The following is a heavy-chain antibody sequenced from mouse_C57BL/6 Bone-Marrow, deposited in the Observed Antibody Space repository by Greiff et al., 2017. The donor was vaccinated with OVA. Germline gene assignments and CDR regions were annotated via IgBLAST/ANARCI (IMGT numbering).Heavy chain of an antibody. V-gene: IGHV1-26*01. CDR2: INPNNGGT. CDR1: GYTFTDYY. J-gene: IGHJ2*01. D-gene: IGHD2-4*01. Sequence: EVQLQQSGPELVKPGASVKISCKASGYTFTDYYMNWVKQSHGKSLEWIGDINPNNGGTSYNQKFKGKATLTVDKSSSTAYMELRSLTSEDSAVYYCARSGLPRFDYWGQGTTLTVSS. CDR3: ARSGLPRFDY.